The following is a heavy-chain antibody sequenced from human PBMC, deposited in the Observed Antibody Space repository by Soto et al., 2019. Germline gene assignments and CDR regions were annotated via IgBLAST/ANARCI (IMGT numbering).Heavy chain of an antibody. J-gene: IGHJ5*02. CDR2: IIPIFGTA. CDR1: GGTFSSYA. V-gene: IGHV1-69*01. CDR3: ASNYCSSTSCYRKFDP. D-gene: IGHD2-2*02. Sequence: QVQLVQSGAEVKKPGSSVKVSCKASGGTFSSYAISWVRQAPGQGLEWMGGIIPIFGTANYAQKFQGRVTITADESTSTAYKELSSLRSEDTAVYYCASNYCSSTSCYRKFDPWGQGTLVTVSS.